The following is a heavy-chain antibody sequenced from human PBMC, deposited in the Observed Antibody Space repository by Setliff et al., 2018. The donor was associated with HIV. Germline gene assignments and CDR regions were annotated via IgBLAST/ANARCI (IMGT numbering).Heavy chain of an antibody. CDR3: ASRIYYYDSSRVLREEGFDP. CDR1: GDSITNSMHY. J-gene: IGHJ5*02. D-gene: IGHD3-22*01. Sequence: KPSETLSLTCTVSGDSITNSMHYWSWIRQPPGKGLEFIGCIHYNDGKTYYNAALRSRVTISADTSKNQFSLKLNSVTAADTAVYYCASRIYYYDSSRVLREEGFDPWGQGTLVTVSS. V-gene: IGHV4-39*01. CDR2: IHYNDGKT.